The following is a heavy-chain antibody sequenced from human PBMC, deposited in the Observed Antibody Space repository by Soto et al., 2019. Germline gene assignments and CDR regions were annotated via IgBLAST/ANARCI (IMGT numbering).Heavy chain of an antibody. D-gene: IGHD3-10*01. CDR3: ARLPQFLWFGALTSRAYYFNY. V-gene: IGHV3-21*04. CDR2: ISSTTNYI. J-gene: IGHJ4*02. CDR1: GFTFTRYS. Sequence: GGSLRLSCAASGFTFTRYSMNWVRQAPGKGLEWVSSISSTTNYIYYADSMKGRFTVSRDNAKNSVYLDMNSLSAEDTAIYYCARLPQFLWFGALTSRAYYFNYWGPGTLVTVSS.